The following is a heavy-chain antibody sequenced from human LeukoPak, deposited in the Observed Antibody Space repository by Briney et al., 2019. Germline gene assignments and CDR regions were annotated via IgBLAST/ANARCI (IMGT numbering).Heavy chain of an antibody. CDR1: GFTFSSYS. Sequence: GGSLRLSCAASGFTFSSYSMNWVRQAPGKELEWVSSISSSSSYIYYADSVKGRFTISRDNAKNSLYLQMNSLRAEDTAVYYCARASSSAFDIWGQGTMVTVSS. J-gene: IGHJ3*02. CDR2: ISSSSSYI. CDR3: ARASSSAFDI. D-gene: IGHD6-6*01. V-gene: IGHV3-21*01.